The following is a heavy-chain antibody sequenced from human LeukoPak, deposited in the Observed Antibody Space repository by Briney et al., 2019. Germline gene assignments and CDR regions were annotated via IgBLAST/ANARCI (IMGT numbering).Heavy chain of an antibody. Sequence: SETLSLTCTVSGGSISSYYWSWIRQPPGKGLEWIGYIYYSGSTNYNPSLKSRVTISVDTSKNQFSLKLSSVTAADTAVYYCARGDGVATDYWGQGTLVTVSS. CDR3: ARGDGVATDY. J-gene: IGHJ4*02. D-gene: IGHD5-12*01. V-gene: IGHV4-59*01. CDR2: IYYSGST. CDR1: GGSISSYY.